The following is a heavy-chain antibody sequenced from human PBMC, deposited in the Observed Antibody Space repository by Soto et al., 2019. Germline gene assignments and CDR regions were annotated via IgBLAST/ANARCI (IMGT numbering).Heavy chain of an antibody. J-gene: IGHJ4*02. CDR1: GYTFTSYS. CDR3: ARDRGTYSSGYPFDH. D-gene: IGHD3-22*01. V-gene: IGHV1-3*01. CDR2: INAGNGNT. Sequence: ASVNVSCKSSGYTFTSYSIHWVRQAPGQRLEWMGWINAGNGNTKYSQKFQGRVTITRDTSASTAYMELSSLRSEDTAVYYCARDRGTYSSGYPFDHWGPGTQVTVSS.